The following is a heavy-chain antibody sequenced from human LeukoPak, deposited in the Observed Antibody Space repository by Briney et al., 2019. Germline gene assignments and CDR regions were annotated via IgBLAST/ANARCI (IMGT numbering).Heavy chain of an antibody. CDR2: INAYNGNT. Sequence: ASVTVSCKASGYTFTSFGITWVRQAPGQGLEWMGWINAYNGNTNYAQKLQGRVTMTTDTSASTAYMELRSLRSDDTAVYYCARDGATVKRNAFDIWGQGTMVTVSS. V-gene: IGHV1-18*01. J-gene: IGHJ3*02. D-gene: IGHD4-11*01. CDR3: ARDGATVKRNAFDI. CDR1: GYTFTSFG.